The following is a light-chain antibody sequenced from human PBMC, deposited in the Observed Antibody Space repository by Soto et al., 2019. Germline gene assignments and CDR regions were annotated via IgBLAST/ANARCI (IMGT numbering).Light chain of an antibody. CDR1: QSISSW. CDR3: QQNYNPPLT. CDR2: DAS. J-gene: IGKJ5*01. Sequence: DIQMNQSTSTLSASLGDGVTITCRASQSISSWLAWYQQKPGKAPKLLIYDASSLETGVPSRFSGSGSGTDFTLTISSLQPEDFATYYCQQNYNPPLTFGQGTRLDIK. V-gene: IGKV1-5*01.